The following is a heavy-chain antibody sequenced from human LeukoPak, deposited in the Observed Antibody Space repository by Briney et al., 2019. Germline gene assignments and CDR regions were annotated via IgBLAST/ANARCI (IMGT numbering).Heavy chain of an antibody. CDR2: LYRGGST. D-gene: IGHD6-13*01. J-gene: IGHJ4*02. V-gene: IGHV3-53*01. Sequence: GGSLRLSCAASGFTVSSNYMNWVRQAPGKGLEWVSVLYRGGSTYYADSVKGRFTISRDTSKNTVYLQMNSLRAEDTAVYYCARGGARQQLVENYFDHWGQGTLVTASS. CDR3: ARGGARQQLVENYFDH. CDR1: GFTVSSNY.